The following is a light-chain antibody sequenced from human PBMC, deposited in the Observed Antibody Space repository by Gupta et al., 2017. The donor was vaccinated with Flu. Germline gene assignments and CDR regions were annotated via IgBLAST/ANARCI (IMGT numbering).Light chain of an antibody. CDR2: EVN. CDR3: CSDTTSYTLV. V-gene: IGLV2-14*01. CDR1: SNDVGGYNF. J-gene: IGLJ3*02. Sequence: QSALTQPAPVPGSPGRSITISCTGTSNDVGGYNFVSWYQRHPDKGLKLLIYEVNKRPPGVASRFSGSKSGNTASLTISGLQAEDDADYYCCSDTTSYTLVFGGGTKLTVL.